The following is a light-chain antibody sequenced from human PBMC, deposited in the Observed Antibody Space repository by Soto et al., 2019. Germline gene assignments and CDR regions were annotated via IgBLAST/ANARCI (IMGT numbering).Light chain of an antibody. CDR1: QSVSSY. CDR2: DAS. Sequence: EIVLTQSPATLSLSPGERATLSCRASQSVSSYLAWYQQKPGQAPRLLLYDASNRATGIPARFSGSGSGTDFTLTISSLEPEDFAVYYCQQRSNWPRALTFGGGSKVDIK. V-gene: IGKV3-11*01. CDR3: QQRSNWPRALT. J-gene: IGKJ4*01.